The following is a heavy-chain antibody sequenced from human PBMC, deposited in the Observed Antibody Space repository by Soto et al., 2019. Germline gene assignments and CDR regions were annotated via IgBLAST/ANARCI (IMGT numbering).Heavy chain of an antibody. Sequence: PSETLSLTCAVYGGSFSGYYWSWIRQPPGKGLEWIGEINHSGSTNYNPSLKSRVTISVDTSKNQFSLKLSSVTAADTAVYYCARGWRENYYGMDVWGQGTTVTVSS. CDR1: GGSFSGYY. J-gene: IGHJ6*02. V-gene: IGHV4-34*01. CDR2: INHSGST. D-gene: IGHD1-26*01. CDR3: ARGWRENYYGMDV.